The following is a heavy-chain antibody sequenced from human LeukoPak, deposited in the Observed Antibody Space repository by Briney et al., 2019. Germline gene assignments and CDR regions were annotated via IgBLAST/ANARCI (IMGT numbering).Heavy chain of an antibody. CDR1: GGSFSGYY. Sequence: PSETLSLTCAIYGGSFSGYYWSWIRQPPGKGLEWIGEINHSGSTNYNPSLKSRVTISVDTSKNQFSLKLSSVTAADTAVYYCARSWSGYYTRGYSYFDYWGQGTLVTVSS. CDR2: INHSGST. D-gene: IGHD3-3*01. CDR3: ARSWSGYYTRGYSYFDY. J-gene: IGHJ4*02. V-gene: IGHV4-34*01.